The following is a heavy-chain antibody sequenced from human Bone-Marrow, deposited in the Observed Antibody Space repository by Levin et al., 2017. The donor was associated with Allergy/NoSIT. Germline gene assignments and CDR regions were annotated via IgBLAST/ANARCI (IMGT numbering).Heavy chain of an antibody. CDR2: IKSKVDGGTR. D-gene: IGHD5-12*01. V-gene: IGHV3-15*01. J-gene: IGHJ3*02. CDR1: GFTFTEAW. CDR3: TTESGYDGADGVDI. Sequence: PGGSLRLSCAASGFTFTEAWMSWVRQAPGKGLEWIGRIKSKVDGGTRDYAAAVKGRFTVSRDDSKNTVDLQMNSLNTEDTAGYYCTTESGYDGADGVDIWGPGTMVNVSS.